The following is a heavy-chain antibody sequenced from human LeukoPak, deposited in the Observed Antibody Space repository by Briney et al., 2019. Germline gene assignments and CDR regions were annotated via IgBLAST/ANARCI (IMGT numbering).Heavy chain of an antibody. CDR3: ARLHSGRYYGDAFDV. J-gene: IGHJ3*01. D-gene: IGHD1-26*01. V-gene: IGHV3-7*03. CDR1: GFTFSNYW. CDR2: TKEDASEK. Sequence: GGSLSLSCAASGFTFSNYWMTWVRQAPGKGLEWVANTKEDASEKYYVDSVRGRFTTSRDNAKNSLYLQMSSLRAEDTAVYYCARLHSGRYYGDAFDVWGQGTVVTVSS.